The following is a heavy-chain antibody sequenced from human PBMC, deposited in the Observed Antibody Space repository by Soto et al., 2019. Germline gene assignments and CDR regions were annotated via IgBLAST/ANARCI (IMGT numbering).Heavy chain of an antibody. CDR2: IYYSGST. D-gene: IGHD3-3*01. Sequence: SETLSLTCTVSGGSISSYYWSWIRQPPGKGLEWIGYIYYSGSTNYNPSLKSRVTISVDTSKNQFSLKLSSVTAADTAVYYCARDYDFWSGYPSYGMDVWGKGTTVTVSS. CDR1: GGSISSYY. V-gene: IGHV4-59*01. CDR3: ARDYDFWSGYPSYGMDV. J-gene: IGHJ6*04.